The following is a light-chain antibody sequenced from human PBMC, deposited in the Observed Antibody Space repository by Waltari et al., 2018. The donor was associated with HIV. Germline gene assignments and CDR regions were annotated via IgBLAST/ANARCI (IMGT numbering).Light chain of an antibody. CDR2: EVA. J-gene: IGLJ2*01. CDR3: SSYTPTSFVV. V-gene: IGLV2-14*01. Sequence: QSALTQPASVSGSPGQSTTISCFGTNSDIGTYNYVSWYQQHPGKVPKLLSYEVANRPSGISHRFSGSKSGNTAYLTLSGLQAEDEADYYCSSYTPTSFVVFGGGTKLTVL. CDR1: NSDIGTYNY.